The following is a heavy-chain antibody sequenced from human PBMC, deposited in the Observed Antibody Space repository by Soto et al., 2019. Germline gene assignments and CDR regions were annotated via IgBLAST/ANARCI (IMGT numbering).Heavy chain of an antibody. V-gene: IGHV3-21*01. Sequence: PGGSLRLSCAASGFTFSSYSMNWVRQAPGKGLEWVSSISSSSSYIYYADSVKGRFTISRDNAKNSLYLQMNSLRAEDTAVYYCARDFEQLWFGELSPFDYWGQGTLVTVSS. CDR1: GFTFSSYS. CDR3: ARDFEQLWFGELSPFDY. J-gene: IGHJ4*02. CDR2: ISSSSSYI. D-gene: IGHD3-10*01.